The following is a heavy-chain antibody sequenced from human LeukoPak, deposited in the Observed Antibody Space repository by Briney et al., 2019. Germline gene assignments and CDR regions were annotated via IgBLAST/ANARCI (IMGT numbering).Heavy chain of an antibody. J-gene: IGHJ4*02. CDR2: ISGSGGST. D-gene: IGHD3-22*01. Sequence: GGSLRLSCAASGFTFSSYAMSWVRQAPGKGLEWVSAISGSGGSTYYADSVKGRFTISRDNSKNTLYLQMNSLRAEDTAVYYCACAFGYYYDSSGYLPDYWGQGTLVTVSS. V-gene: IGHV3-23*01. CDR3: ACAFGYYYDSSGYLPDY. CDR1: GFTFSSYA.